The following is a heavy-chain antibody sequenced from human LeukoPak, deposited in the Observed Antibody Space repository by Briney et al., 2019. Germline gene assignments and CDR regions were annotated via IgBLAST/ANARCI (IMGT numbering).Heavy chain of an antibody. CDR1: GYSISSGYY. Sequence: SETLSLTCTVSGYSISSGYYWGWIRQPPGKGLEWIGSIYHSGSTYYNPSLKSRVTISVDTSKNQFSLKLNSVTAADTAVYYCARDRLAYYDSSGYAFDYWGQGTLVTVSS. D-gene: IGHD3-22*01. CDR3: ARDRLAYYDSSGYAFDY. J-gene: IGHJ4*02. CDR2: IYHSGST. V-gene: IGHV4-38-2*02.